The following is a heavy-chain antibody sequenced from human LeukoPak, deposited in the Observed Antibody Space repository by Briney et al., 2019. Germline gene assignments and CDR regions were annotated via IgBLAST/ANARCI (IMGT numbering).Heavy chain of an antibody. CDR1: RFTFSSYS. V-gene: IGHV3-21*01. D-gene: IGHD1-26*01. CDR3: ARAGYSGSYRDAFDI. J-gene: IGHJ3*02. CDR2: ISSSSYYI. Sequence: GGSLRLSCAASRFTFSSYSMNWVRQAPGKGLEWVSSISSSSYYIYYADSVKGRFTISRDNARNSLYLQMSTLRAEDTAVYYCARAGYSGSYRDAFDIWGQGTMVTVSS.